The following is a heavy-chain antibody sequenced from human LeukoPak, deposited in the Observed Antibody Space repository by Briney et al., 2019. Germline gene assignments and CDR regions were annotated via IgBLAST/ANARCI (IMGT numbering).Heavy chain of an antibody. D-gene: IGHD1-1*01. J-gene: IGHJ4*02. Sequence: PGGSLRLSCAASGFTFSSYSMSWVRQAPGKGLEWVSYISSSGSTIYYADSVKGRFTISRDNAKNSLYLQMNSLRAEDTAVYYCAYYHVNEEPPTFWGQGTLVTVSS. CDR1: GFTFSSYS. CDR3: AYYHVNEEPPTF. CDR2: ISSSGSTI. V-gene: IGHV3-48*04.